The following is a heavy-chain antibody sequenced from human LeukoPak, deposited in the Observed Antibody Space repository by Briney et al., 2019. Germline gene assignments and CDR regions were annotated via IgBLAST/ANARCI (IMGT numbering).Heavy chain of an antibody. CDR2: INPSGGST. CDR3: ARAATPYSSSIIGGPFDP. V-gene: IGHV1-46*03. D-gene: IGHD6-6*01. CDR1: GYRFSSYW. J-gene: IGHJ5*02. Sequence: GESLKISCKGSGYRFSSYWIGWVRQALGQGLEWMGIINPSGGSTSYAQKFQGRVTMTRDTSTSTVYMELSSLRSEDTAVYYCARAATPYSSSIIGGPFDPWGQGTLVTVSS.